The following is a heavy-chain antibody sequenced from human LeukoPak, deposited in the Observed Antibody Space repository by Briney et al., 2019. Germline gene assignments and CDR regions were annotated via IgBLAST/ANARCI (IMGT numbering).Heavy chain of an antibody. CDR1: GYSFTSYW. CDR2: IYPGDSDT. J-gene: IGHJ4*02. CDR3: ARLRDGYKSPRGFDY. V-gene: IGHV5-51*01. D-gene: IGHD5-24*01. Sequence: GESLKISCKGSGYSFTSYWIGWVRQMPGKGLEWVGIIYPGDSDTRYSPSFQGQVTISADKSISTAYLQWSSLKASDTAMYYCARLRDGYKSPRGFDYWGQGTLVTVSS.